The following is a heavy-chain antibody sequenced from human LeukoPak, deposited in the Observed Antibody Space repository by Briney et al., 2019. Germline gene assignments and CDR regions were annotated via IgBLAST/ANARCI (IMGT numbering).Heavy chain of an antibody. CDR2: ISGSGGIT. J-gene: IGHJ4*02. CDR3: AKTTTGYSSGRYPGWPVDY. Sequence: PGGSLRLSCAASGFTFSSYAIYWVRQAPGKGREWVSGISGSGGITYFADPVKGRFTISRDNSKNTVYLQMNSLRVEDTAVYYCAKTTTGYSSGRYPGWPVDYWGQGTLVTVSS. V-gene: IGHV3-23*01. CDR1: GFTFSSYA. D-gene: IGHD6-19*01.